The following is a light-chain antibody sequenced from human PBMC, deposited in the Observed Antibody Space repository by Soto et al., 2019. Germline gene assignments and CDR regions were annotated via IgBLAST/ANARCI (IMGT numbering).Light chain of an antibody. CDR2: EVS. J-gene: IGLJ3*02. Sequence: QSALTQPASVSGPPGQSITISCTGTSSDVGGYNYVSWYQQHPGKAPKVMIYEVSNRPSGVSNRFSGSKSDNTASLTISGLQAEDEADYYCSSYTTSSTWVFGGGTKLTVL. V-gene: IGLV2-14*01. CDR1: SSDVGGYNY. CDR3: SSYTTSSTWV.